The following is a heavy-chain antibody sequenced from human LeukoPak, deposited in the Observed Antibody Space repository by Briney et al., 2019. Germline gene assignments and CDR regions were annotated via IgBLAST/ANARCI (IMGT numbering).Heavy chain of an antibody. V-gene: IGHV1-69*05. Sequence: SVKVSCKPSGGTFSSYAISWVRQAPGQGLEWMGGIIPIFGTANYAQKFQGRVTITTDESTSTAYMDLSSLRSEDTAVYYCARADRSGAAYYDFWSGYPLDYWGQGTLVTVSS. CDR1: GGTFSSYA. J-gene: IGHJ4*02. D-gene: IGHD3-3*01. CDR2: IIPIFGTA. CDR3: ARADRSGAAYYDFWSGYPLDY.